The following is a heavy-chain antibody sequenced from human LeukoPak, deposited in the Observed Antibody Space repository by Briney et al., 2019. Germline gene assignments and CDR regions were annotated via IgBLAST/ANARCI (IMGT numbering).Heavy chain of an antibody. V-gene: IGHV4-4*07. CDR2: IYTSGST. J-gene: IGHJ6*03. Sequence: PSGTLSLTCAVSGGSISSYYWSWIRQPAGKGLEWIGRIYTSGSTNYNPSLKSRVTMSVDTSKNQFSLKLSSVTAADTAVYYCARDLRDTTYYYMDVWGKGTTVTISS. CDR3: ARDLRDTTYYYMDV. CDR1: GGSISSYY. D-gene: IGHD1-14*01.